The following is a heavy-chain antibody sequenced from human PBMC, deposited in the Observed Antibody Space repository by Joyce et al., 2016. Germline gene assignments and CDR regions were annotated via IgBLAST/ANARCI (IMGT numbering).Heavy chain of an antibody. V-gene: IGHV3-74*01. CDR3: ARDGYSYVFDY. CDR1: GFTFRSYW. J-gene: IGHJ4*02. CDR2: INTDGSST. D-gene: IGHD5-18*01. Sequence: EVQLVESGGGLVQPGGSLRLSCAASGFTFRSYWMYWVRQGPGKGLGVVSRINTDGSSTSYADSVKGRFTISRDNAKNTLYLQMNSLRAEDTDVYYCARDGYSYVFDYWGQGTLVTVSS.